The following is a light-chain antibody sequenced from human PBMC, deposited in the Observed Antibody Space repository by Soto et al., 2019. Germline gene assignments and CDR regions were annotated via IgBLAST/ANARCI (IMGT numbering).Light chain of an antibody. CDR2: EDS. CDR1: SSDVGGYVY. J-gene: IGLJ1*01. CDR3: SSYSISTAYL. V-gene: IGLV2-14*01. Sequence: QSDLTQPASVSGSPGQSLTISCTGTSSDVGGYVYVSWYQLHPGKAPQLMLYEDSNRPSGGSYRFSASKSGNTASLPISGLQAEDEADYFCSSYSISTAYLFGTGTKVTV.